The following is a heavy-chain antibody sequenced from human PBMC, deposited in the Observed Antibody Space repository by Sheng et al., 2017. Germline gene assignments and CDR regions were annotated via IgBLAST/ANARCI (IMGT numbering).Heavy chain of an antibody. CDR2: INHSGST. J-gene: IGHJ4*02. Sequence: QVQLQQWGAGLLKPSETLSLTCAVYGGSFSGYYWSWIRQPPGKGLEWIGEINHSGSTNYNPSLKSRVTISVDTSKNQFSLKLSSVTAADTAVYYCARRGSVLWFGGKEAGFDYVGPGNAGHRLL. D-gene: IGHD3-10*01. CDR3: ARRGSVLWFGGKEAGFDY. V-gene: IGHV4-34*01. CDR1: GGSFSGYY.